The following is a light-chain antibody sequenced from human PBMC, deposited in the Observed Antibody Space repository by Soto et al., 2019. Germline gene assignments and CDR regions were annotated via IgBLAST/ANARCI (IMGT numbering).Light chain of an antibody. J-gene: IGLJ1*01. CDR1: SIDVSGYRF. CDR3: SSYAGRTLYV. CDR2: QVT. Sequence: QSVLTQPPSASGSPGQSVTISCTGTSIDVSGYRFVSWYQQHPGKAPKLIIYQVTKRPPGVPARFSGSKSGNTASLTVSGLQAEDDADYYCSSYAGRTLYVFGTGTKLIVL. V-gene: IGLV2-8*01.